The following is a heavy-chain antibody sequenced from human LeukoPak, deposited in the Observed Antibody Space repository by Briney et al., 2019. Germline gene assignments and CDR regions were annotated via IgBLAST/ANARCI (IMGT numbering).Heavy chain of an antibody. V-gene: IGHV3-33*01. CDR2: IWFDGSNK. D-gene: IGHD7-27*01. CDR3: ARDLGSDYFDY. J-gene: IGHJ4*02. CDR1: VFIFSSYG. Sequence: GRSLRLSCAASVFIFSSYGIHWVRQAPGRGLEWVAVIWFDGSNKFYTDSVKSRFTIYSDNSKITVYLQMNSLRADDTAVYYCARDLGSDYFDYWGQGTLVTVSS.